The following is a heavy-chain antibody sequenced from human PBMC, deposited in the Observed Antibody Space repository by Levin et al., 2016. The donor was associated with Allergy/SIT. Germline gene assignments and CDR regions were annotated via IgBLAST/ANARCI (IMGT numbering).Heavy chain of an antibody. CDR1: GDSTSSGDYY. D-gene: IGHD6-13*01. CDR2: IYYTGST. J-gene: IGHJ5*02. V-gene: IGHV4-30-4*01. CDR3: ASLSAAGDGDWFDP. Sequence: SETLSLTCSVSGDSTSSGDYYWSWIRQPPGKGLEWIASIYYTGSTYYDPSLKSRLTISLDTSQNQFSLRLSSVTAADTAVYYCASLSAAGDGDWFDPWGQGTLVTVSS.